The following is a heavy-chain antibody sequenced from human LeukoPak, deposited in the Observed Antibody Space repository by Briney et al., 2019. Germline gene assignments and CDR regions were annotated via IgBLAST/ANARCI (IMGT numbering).Heavy chain of an antibody. V-gene: IGHV3-74*01. J-gene: IGHJ4*02. CDR1: GFTFSSYW. D-gene: IGHD3-22*01. CDR3: AKASTGDSSGYYYAL. CDR2: INGDGSST. Sequence: GGSLRLSCAASGFTFSSYWMDWVRQAPGKGLVWVSRINGDGSSTNYADSVKGRFTISRDNAKNPLYLQMNSLRAEDTALYYCAKASTGDSSGYYYALWGQGTLVTVSS.